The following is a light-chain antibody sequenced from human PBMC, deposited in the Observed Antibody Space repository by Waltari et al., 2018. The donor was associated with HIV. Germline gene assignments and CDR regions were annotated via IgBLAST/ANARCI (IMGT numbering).Light chain of an antibody. CDR3: QGIDSSGRKV. CDR2: KDN. V-gene: IGLV3-25*03. CDR1: ILARKY. J-gene: IGLJ2*01. Sequence: SHELTQPPSVSVSPGQTATISCSGDILARKYADWFQQKPGQAPVLLIYKDNERPTAITERFSGSSSGATVTLTITGVRAEDEADYYCQGIDSSGRKVFGGGTRLTVL.